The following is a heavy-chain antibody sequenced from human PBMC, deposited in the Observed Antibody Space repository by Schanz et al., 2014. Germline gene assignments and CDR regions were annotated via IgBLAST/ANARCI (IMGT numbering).Heavy chain of an antibody. V-gene: IGHV3-23*04. CDR3: TTDNGHFAFDF. CDR2: ISGSGGST. D-gene: IGHD2-8*01. J-gene: IGHJ4*02. CDR1: GFTFSDYS. Sequence: EVQLVESGGGLVQPGGSLRLSCAASGFTFSDYSMNWVRQAPGKGLEWVSAISGSGGSTYYADSVKGRFTISRDNSKNTLYLQMNSLRAEDTAVYYCTTDNGHFAFDFWGQGTLVTVSS.